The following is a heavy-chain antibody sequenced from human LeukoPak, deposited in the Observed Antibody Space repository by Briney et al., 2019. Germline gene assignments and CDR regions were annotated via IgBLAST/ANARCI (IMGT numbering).Heavy chain of an antibody. J-gene: IGHJ4*02. CDR2: ISSSSSYI. D-gene: IGHD4-17*01. V-gene: IGHV3-21*01. Sequence: PGGSLRLSCAASGFTFSSYSMNWVRQAPGKGLEWVSSISSSSSYIYYADSVKGRFTISRDNAKNSLYLQMNSLRAEDTAVYYCARDPRPYGDYDSDYWGQGTLVTVSS. CDR3: ARDPRPYGDYDSDY. CDR1: GFTFSSYS.